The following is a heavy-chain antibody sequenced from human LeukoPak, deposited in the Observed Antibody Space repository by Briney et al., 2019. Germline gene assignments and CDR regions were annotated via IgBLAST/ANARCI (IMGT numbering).Heavy chain of an antibody. CDR1: GGSISSSTYH. CDR2: IYYSGTT. Sequence: SETLSLTCTVSGGSISSSTYHWGWIRQPPGKGLEWIGSIYYSGTTYYNPSLKSRVTISVDTSKNQFSLRLSSVTAADTAVYYCARDSYWGGYYFDYWGQGSLVTVSS. V-gene: IGHV4-39*07. CDR3: ARDSYWGGYYFDY. D-gene: IGHD2-21*01. J-gene: IGHJ4*02.